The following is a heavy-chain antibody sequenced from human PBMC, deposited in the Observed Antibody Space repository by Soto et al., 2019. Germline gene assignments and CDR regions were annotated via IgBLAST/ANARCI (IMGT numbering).Heavy chain of an antibody. CDR3: AGEGDGTDYYLVYYFQGIDV. Sequence: PSETLSLTCTVSGGSIRSGGYYWSWIRQPPGKGLEWIGYIYSSGNTYDNPALKSRVIISIDTSKNEFSLKVSSVTAADTAVYYCAGEGDGTDYYLVYYFQGIDVWGQGTTVTVSS. CDR1: GGSIRSGGYY. J-gene: IGHJ6*02. V-gene: IGHV4-31*03. D-gene: IGHD3-9*01. CDR2: IYSSGNT.